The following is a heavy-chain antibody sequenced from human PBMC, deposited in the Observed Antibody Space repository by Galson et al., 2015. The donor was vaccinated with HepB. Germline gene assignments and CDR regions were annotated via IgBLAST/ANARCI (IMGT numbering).Heavy chain of an antibody. V-gene: IGHV3-21*01. J-gene: IGHJ5*02. CDR1: GFTFSSYS. CDR2: ISSSSSYI. Sequence: SLRLSCAASGFTFSSYSMNWVRQAPGKGLEWVSSISSSSSYIYYADSVKGRFTISRDNAKNSLYLQMNSLRAEDTAVYYCARGYYYGSGSYYEGALNWFDPWGQGTLVTVSS. D-gene: IGHD3-10*01. CDR3: ARGYYYGSGSYYEGALNWFDP.